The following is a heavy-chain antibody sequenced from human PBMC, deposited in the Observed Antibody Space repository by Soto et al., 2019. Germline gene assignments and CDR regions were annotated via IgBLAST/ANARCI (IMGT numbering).Heavy chain of an antibody. V-gene: IGHV4-59*01. Sequence: PGETLSHTCTVSGCSISRYYWSWIKQPPGKGLEWIGYIYYSGSTNYNPSLKSRVTISVDTSKNQFSLKLSSVTAADTAVYYCARAPRGNYGYPSYFDYWGQGTLVTVS. J-gene: IGHJ4*02. D-gene: IGHD3-10*01. CDR3: ARAPRGNYGYPSYFDY. CDR2: IYYSGST. CDR1: GCSISRYY.